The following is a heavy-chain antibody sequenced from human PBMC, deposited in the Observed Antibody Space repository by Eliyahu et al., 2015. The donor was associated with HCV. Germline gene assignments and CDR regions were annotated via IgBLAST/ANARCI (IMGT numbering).Heavy chain of an antibody. V-gene: IGHV3-15*01. CDR1: GFTFXNAW. CDR2: IKSKTDGGTT. D-gene: IGHD2-15*01. Sequence: EVQLVESGGGLVKPGGSLRLSCAASGFTFXNAWMXWVRXAPGKGLEWVGRIKSKTDGGTTDYAAPVKGRFTISRDDSKNTLYLQMNSLKTEDTAVYYCTTSSRATSRYCSGGSCPYYFDYWGQGTLVTVSS. J-gene: IGHJ4*02. CDR3: TTSSRATSRYCSGGSCPYYFDY.